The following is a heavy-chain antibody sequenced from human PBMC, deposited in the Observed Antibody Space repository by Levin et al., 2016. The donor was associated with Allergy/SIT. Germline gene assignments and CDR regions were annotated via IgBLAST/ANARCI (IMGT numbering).Heavy chain of an antibody. D-gene: IGHD5-12*01. V-gene: IGHV1-2*02. J-gene: IGHJ6*02. CDR1: GYTFTGYY. Sequence: ASVKVSCKASGYTFTGYYMHWVRQAPGQGLEWMGWINPNSGGTNYAQKFQGRVTMTRDTSISTAYMELSRLRSDDTAVYYCARDAGYSGYDGYYYYGMDVWGQGTTVTVSS. CDR3: ARDAGYSGYDGYYYYGMDV. CDR2: INPNSGGT.